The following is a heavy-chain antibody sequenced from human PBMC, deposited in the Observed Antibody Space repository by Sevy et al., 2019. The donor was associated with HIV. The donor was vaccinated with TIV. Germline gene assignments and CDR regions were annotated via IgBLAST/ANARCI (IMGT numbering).Heavy chain of an antibody. CDR3: ARDHVKDGDLGDYYYFAMDL. CDR2: ISGSDGTI. CDR1: GFTFSDYY. D-gene: IGHD4-17*01. V-gene: IGHV3-11*01. J-gene: IGHJ6*02. Sequence: GGSLRLSCSASGFTFSDYYMSWPRQAPGKGLEWLSYISGSDGTIYYADSVKGRFTISRDNAKNSLYLQMNSLRAEDTAMYYCARDHVKDGDLGDYYYFAMDLWGQGTTVTVSS.